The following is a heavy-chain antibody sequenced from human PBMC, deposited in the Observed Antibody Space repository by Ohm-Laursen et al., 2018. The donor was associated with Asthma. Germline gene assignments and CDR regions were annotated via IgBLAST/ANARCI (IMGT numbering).Heavy chain of an antibody. D-gene: IGHD2-2*01. V-gene: IGHV3-7*01. CDR2: IKPDGSQT. J-gene: IGHJ4*02. Sequence: GSLRLSCAASGFTFSGSWMIWVRQAPGKGLQWLAFIKPDGSQTYYADSMEGRFSISRENSKNSLYLQMSSLRGEDTAIYYCATLSWYASQFWGQGTLVTVSS. CDR1: GFTFSGSW. CDR3: ATLSWYASQF.